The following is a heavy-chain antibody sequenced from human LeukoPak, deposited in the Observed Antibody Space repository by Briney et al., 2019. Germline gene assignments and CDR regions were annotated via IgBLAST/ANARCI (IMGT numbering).Heavy chain of an antibody. CDR3: ARDRDFDDSRVFDY. D-gene: IGHD4-17*01. V-gene: IGHV3-21*01. CDR1: GFTFSTYP. Sequence: PGGSLRLSCVASGFTFSTYPINWVRQAPGKGLEWVSSISNGGSYIYYADSVKGRFTISRHNAENSLYLQLSSLRVEDTAVYYCARDRDFDDSRVFDYWGQGTLVTVSS. CDR2: ISNGGSYI. J-gene: IGHJ4*02.